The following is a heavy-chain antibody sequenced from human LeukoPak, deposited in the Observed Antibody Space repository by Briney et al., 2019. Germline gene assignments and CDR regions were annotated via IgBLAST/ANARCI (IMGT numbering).Heavy chain of an antibody. CDR1: GFTFSSYA. CDR3: ARSLSPYYDILTGYPKGFDY. J-gene: IGHJ4*02. D-gene: IGHD3-9*01. V-gene: IGHV3-30-3*01. CDR2: ILYDGSNK. Sequence: GGSLRLSCAASGFTFSSYAMHWVRQAPGKGLEWVAIILYDGSNKYYGESVKGRFTISRDNAKNSLYLQMNSLRAEDTAVYYCARSLSPYYDILTGYPKGFDYWGQGTLVTVSS.